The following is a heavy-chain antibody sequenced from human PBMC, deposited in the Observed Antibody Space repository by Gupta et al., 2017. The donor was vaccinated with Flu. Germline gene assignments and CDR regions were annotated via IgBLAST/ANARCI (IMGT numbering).Heavy chain of an antibody. V-gene: IGHV3-7*01. Sequence: EVQLVESGGGLVQPGGSLRLSCAASGFTFSSYWMSWVRQAPGKGLEWVANIKQDGSEKYYVDSVKGRFTISRDNAKNSLYLQMNSLRAEDTAVYYCARVDGYFDWLLPGRWFDPWGQGTLVTVSS. J-gene: IGHJ5*02. CDR2: IKQDGSEK. D-gene: IGHD3-9*01. CDR3: ARVDGYFDWLLPGRWFDP. CDR1: GFTFSSYW.